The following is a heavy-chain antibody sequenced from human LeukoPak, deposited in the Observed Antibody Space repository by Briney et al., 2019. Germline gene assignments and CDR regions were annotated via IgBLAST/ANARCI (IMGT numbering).Heavy chain of an antibody. J-gene: IGHJ4*02. CDR3: ARDYYDFWSGYYG. Sequence: GASVKVSCKASGYTFTSYYMHWVRQAPGQGLEWMGIINPSGGSTSYAQKFQGRVTMTRDMSTSTVYMELSSLRSEDTAVYYCARDYYDFWSGYYGWGQGTLVTVSS. D-gene: IGHD3-3*01. CDR2: INPSGGST. V-gene: IGHV1-46*01. CDR1: GYTFTSYY.